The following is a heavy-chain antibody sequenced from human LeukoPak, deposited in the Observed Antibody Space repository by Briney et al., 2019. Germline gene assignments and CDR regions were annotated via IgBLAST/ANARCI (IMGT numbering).Heavy chain of an antibody. J-gene: IGHJ5*02. Sequence: PGESLRISCKGSEYDLANYWIGWVRQMPGKGLEWMGIVYPAGSTIHYSPSFQGQVTMSVDRSISTAYLQWTSLKASDTATYFCARRKFYDTWFDPWGQGTLVTVSS. CDR3: ARRKFYDTWFDP. CDR2: VYPAGSTI. D-gene: IGHD2/OR15-2a*01. V-gene: IGHV5-51*03. CDR1: EYDLANYW.